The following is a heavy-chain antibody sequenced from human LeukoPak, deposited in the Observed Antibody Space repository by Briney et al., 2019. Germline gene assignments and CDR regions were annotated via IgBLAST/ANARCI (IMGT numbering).Heavy chain of an antibody. CDR1: GFTFSSYE. V-gene: IGHV3-48*03. CDR2: ISSSGSTI. CDR3: ARDLNWETY. D-gene: IGHD7-27*01. Sequence: GGSLRLSCAASGFTFSSYEMNWVRQAPGKGLEWVSYISSSGSTIYYADSVKGRFTISRDNAKNSLYLQMNGLRAEDTAVYYCARDLNWETYWGQGTLVSVSS. J-gene: IGHJ4*02.